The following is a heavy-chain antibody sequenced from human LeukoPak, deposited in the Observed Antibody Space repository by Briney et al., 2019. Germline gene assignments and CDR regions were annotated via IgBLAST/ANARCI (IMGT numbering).Heavy chain of an antibody. Sequence: GGSLRLSCAASGFTFSNYNMNWVRQPPGKGLQWVSYISSSSNIIYYADSVKGRFTISRDNAKNSLFLQMNSLRAEDTAVYYCARDNQLLLDYWGQGTLVTVSS. D-gene: IGHD2-2*01. J-gene: IGHJ4*02. CDR2: ISSSSNII. CDR1: GFTFSNYN. V-gene: IGHV3-48*01. CDR3: ARDNQLLLDY.